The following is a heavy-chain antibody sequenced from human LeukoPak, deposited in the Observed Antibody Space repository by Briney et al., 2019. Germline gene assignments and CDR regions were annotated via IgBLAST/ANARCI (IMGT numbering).Heavy chain of an antibody. CDR2: IIPIFGTA. CDR1: GGTFSSHG. D-gene: IGHD2-2*01. CDR3: ASVVPAADPYYYYGMDV. Sequence: SVKVSCKASGGTFSSHGISWVRQAPGQGLEWMGGIIPIFGTANYAQKFQGRVTITADESTSTAYMELSSLRSEDTAVYYCASVVPAADPYYYYGMDVWGQGTTVTVSS. V-gene: IGHV1-69*13. J-gene: IGHJ6*02.